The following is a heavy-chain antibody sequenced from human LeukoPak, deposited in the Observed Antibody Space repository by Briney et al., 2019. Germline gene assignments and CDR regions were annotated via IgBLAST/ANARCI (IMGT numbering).Heavy chain of an antibody. CDR1: GYTFTSYA. D-gene: IGHD1-26*01. J-gene: IGHJ4*02. V-gene: IGHV1-3*01. Sequence: GASVKVSCKASGYTFTSYAMHWVRQSPGQRLEWMGWINAGNGNTKYSQKFQGRVTITRDTSASTAYMELSSLRSEDTAVYYCASVGIVGATMGFDYWGQGTLVTVSS. CDR2: INAGNGNT. CDR3: ASVGIVGATMGFDY.